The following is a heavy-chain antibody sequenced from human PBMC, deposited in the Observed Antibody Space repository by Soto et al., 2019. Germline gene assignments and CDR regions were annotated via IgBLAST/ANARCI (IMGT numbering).Heavy chain of an antibody. J-gene: IGHJ5*02. CDR2: IYHTGVT. CDR1: GASITTYY. Sequence: SETLSLTCTVSGASITTYYWSWFRQPPGQGLESLGYIYHTGVTNSNPSLRGRLSISVDKSKNQFSLKLSSVTAADTALYYCARDYFDSSDYTTNWFDPWGQGTLVTVSS. CDR3: ARDYFDSSDYTTNWFDP. V-gene: IGHV4-59*08. D-gene: IGHD3-22*01.